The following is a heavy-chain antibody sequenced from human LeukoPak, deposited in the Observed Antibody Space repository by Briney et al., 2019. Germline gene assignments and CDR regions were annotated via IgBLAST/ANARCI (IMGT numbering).Heavy chain of an antibody. CDR1: GGSISSSSYY. J-gene: IGHJ3*02. CDR2: IHYSGST. D-gene: IGHD2-21*01. CDR3: ARLTPLWANAFDI. Sequence: SETLSLTCTVSGGSISSSSYYWGWIRQPPGKGLEWIGSIHYSGSTYYNPSLKSRVTISVDTSKNQFSLKLSSVTAADTAVYYSARLTPLWANAFDIWGQGTMVTVSS. V-gene: IGHV4-39*01.